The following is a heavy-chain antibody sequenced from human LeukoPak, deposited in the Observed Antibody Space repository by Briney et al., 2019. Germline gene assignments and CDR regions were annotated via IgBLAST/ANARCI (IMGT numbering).Heavy chain of an antibody. CDR3: ATTFPYCSSGTCAL. J-gene: IGHJ4*02. Sequence: GGFLRVSCAASGLTFSSYWMTLVRQAPGKGLEWVANISPDGNRENYVDSVKGRFSISRDNAKNSLFLQMHSLRAEDTAVYYCATTFPYCSSGTCALGGQGTLVTVSS. CDR1: GLTFSSYW. V-gene: IGHV3-7*01. D-gene: IGHD2-15*01. CDR2: ISPDGNRE.